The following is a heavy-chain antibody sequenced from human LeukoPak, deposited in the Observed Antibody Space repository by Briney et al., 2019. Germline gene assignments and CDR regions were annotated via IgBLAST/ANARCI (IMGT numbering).Heavy chain of an antibody. CDR3: AKDSPLGYYDSSGYLDY. Sequence: GGSLRLSCAASGFTFSSYAMSWVRQAPGKGLEWVSAISGSGGTTYYADSVKGRFTISRDNSKNTLYLQMNSLRAEDTAVYYCAKDSPLGYYDSSGYLDYWGQGTLVTVSS. V-gene: IGHV3-23*01. CDR1: GFTFSSYA. J-gene: IGHJ4*02. CDR2: ISGSGGTT. D-gene: IGHD3-22*01.